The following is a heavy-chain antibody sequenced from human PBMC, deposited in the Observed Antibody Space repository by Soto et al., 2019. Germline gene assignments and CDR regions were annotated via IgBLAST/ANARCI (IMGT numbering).Heavy chain of an antibody. CDR2: INSDGSST. J-gene: IGHJ6*02. Sequence: GGSLRLSCAASGFTFSSYWMHWVRQAPGKGLVWVSRINSDGSSTSYADSVKGRFTISRDNAKNTLYLQMNSLRAEDTAVYYCARQQWLVDYYYYGMDVWGQGTTVTVSS. D-gene: IGHD6-19*01. CDR1: GFTFSSYW. CDR3: ARQQWLVDYYYYGMDV. V-gene: IGHV3-74*01.